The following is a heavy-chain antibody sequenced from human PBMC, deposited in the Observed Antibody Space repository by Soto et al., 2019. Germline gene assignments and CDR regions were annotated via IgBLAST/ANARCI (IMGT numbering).Heavy chain of an antibody. CDR1: GGTFSSYA. J-gene: IGHJ4*02. Sequence: QVQLVQSGAEVRQPASSVKVSCKTSGGTFSSYAISWVRQAPGQGLEWMGVIVPIVDTSTYAQKFQGRVTITANESTITAYMELSSLRSDDTAIYYCVIVVAIPGSPDNWGQGTLVTVSS. CDR2: IVPIVDTS. D-gene: IGHD2-15*01. CDR3: VIVVAIPGSPDN. V-gene: IGHV1-69*12.